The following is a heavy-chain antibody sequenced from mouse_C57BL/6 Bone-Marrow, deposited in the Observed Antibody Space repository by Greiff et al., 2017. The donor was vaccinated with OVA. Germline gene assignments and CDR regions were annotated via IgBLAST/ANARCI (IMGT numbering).Heavy chain of an antibody. CDR3: ARHSAHYYGSSYKYFDV. CDR1: GFTFSSYG. CDR2: ISSGGSYT. Sequence: EVMLVESGGDLVKPGGSLKLSCAASGFTFSSYGMSWVRQTPDKRLEWVATISSGGSYTYYPDSVKGRFTISRDNAKNTLYLQMSSLKYEDTAMYYCARHSAHYYGSSYKYFDVWGTGTTVTVSS. D-gene: IGHD1-1*01. J-gene: IGHJ1*03. V-gene: IGHV5-6*01.